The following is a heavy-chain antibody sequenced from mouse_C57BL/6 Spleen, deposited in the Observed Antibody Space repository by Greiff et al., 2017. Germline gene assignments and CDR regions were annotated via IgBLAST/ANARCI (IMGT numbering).Heavy chain of an antibody. CDR1: GFTFSSYA. V-gene: IGHV5-4*01. CDR3: ARDGENGNSLDY. CDR2: ISDGGSYT. Sequence: EVKLVESGGGLVKPGGSLKLSCAASGFTFSSYAMSWVRPTPEKRLEWVATISDGGSYTYYPDNVKGRFPISRENAKHNLYLQMSHLKSEDTAMCYCARDGENGNSLDYWGQGTTLTVSS. J-gene: IGHJ2*01. D-gene: IGHD2-1*01.